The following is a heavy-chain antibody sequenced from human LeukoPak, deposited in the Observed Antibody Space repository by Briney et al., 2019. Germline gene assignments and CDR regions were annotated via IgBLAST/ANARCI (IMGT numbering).Heavy chain of an antibody. J-gene: IGHJ4*02. D-gene: IGHD6-6*01. CDR3: AKGQYSSQSYYFDY. CDR1: GFTFSIYA. V-gene: IGHV3-23*01. Sequence: GGSLRLSCAASGFTFSIYAMSWVRQAPGKGLEWVSAISGSGGSTYYADSVKGRFTISRDNSKNTLYLQMNSLRAEDTAVYYCAKGQYSSQSYYFDYWGQGTLVTVSS. CDR2: ISGSGGST.